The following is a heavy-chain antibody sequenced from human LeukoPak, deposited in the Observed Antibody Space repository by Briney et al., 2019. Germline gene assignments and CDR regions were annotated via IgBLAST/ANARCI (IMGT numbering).Heavy chain of an antibody. CDR2: IYYSGST. Sequence: SETLSLTCTVSGGSISSSSYYWGWIRQPPGKGLEWIGSIYYSGSTYYNPSLKSRVTISVDTSKNQFSLKLSSVTAADTAVYYCARQSRTYSSGWFTPLYDAFDIWGQGTMVTVSS. J-gene: IGHJ3*02. CDR1: GGSISSSSYY. CDR3: ARQSRTYSSGWFTPLYDAFDI. V-gene: IGHV4-39*01. D-gene: IGHD6-19*01.